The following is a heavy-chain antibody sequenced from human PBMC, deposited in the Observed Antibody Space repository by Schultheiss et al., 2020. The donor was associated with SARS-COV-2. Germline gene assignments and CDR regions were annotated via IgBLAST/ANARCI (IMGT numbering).Heavy chain of an antibody. CDR3: ARDYEYCSSTSCEYFDY. CDR2: INPNSGGT. J-gene: IGHJ4*02. V-gene: IGHV1-69*13. D-gene: IGHD2-2*01. Sequence: SVKVSCKASGGTFSSYAISWVRQAPGQGLEWMGWINPNSGGTNYAQKFQGRVTITADESTSTAYMELRSLRSDDTAVYYCARDYEYCSSTSCEYFDYWGQGTLVTVSS. CDR1: GGTFSSYA.